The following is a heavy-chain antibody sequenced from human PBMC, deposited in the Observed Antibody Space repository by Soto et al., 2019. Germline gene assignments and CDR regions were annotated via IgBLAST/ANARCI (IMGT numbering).Heavy chain of an antibody. CDR1: GCSISSSSYY. Sequence: SETLSLTCTVSGCSISSSSYYWGWIRQPPGKGLEWIGSIYYSGSTYYNPSLKSRVTISVDTSKNQFSLKLSSVTAADTAVYYCARAAADPFFDYWGQGTLVTVSS. CDR3: ARAAADPFFDY. J-gene: IGHJ4*02. V-gene: IGHV4-39*01. CDR2: IYYSGST. D-gene: IGHD6-13*01.